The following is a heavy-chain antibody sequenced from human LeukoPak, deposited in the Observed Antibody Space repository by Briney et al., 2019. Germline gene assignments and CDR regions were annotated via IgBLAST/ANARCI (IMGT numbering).Heavy chain of an antibody. D-gene: IGHD3-9*01. V-gene: IGHV1-8*01. CDR3: ARQVLRYFDWLPTPLYYLDY. CDR2: MNPNSGNT. CDR1: GYTFTSYD. J-gene: IGHJ4*02. Sequence: ASVKVSCKASGYTFTSYDINWVRQATGQGLEWMGWMNPNSGNTGYAQKFQGRVTMTRNTSISTAYMELSSLRSEDTAVYYCARQVLRYFDWLPTPLYYLDYWGQGTLVTVSS.